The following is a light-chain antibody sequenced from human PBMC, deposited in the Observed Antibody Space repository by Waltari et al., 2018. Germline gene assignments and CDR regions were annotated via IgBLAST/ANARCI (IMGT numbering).Light chain of an antibody. Sequence: EIMLTQSPGTLSLSPGERATLSCRASQSISRPLAWYQQKPGQAPRFLIYDASTRATGIPDRFSGSGSGTDFSLTISRLEPEDSAVYYCQQYVSLPATFGQGTKVEIK. J-gene: IGKJ1*01. V-gene: IGKV3-20*01. CDR3: QQYVSLPAT. CDR1: QSISRP. CDR2: DAS.